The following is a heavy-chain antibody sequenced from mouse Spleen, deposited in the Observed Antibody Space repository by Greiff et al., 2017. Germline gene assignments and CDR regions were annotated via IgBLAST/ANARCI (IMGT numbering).Heavy chain of an antibody. J-gene: IGHJ2*01. CDR3: EREGYGNYDY. CDR2: INRNGGST. D-gene: IGHD2-1*01. V-gene: IGHV5-6-3*01. Sequence: EVMLVESGGGLVQPGASLKLSCAASGFTFSSYGMSWVRQTPDKRLELVATINRNGGSTYYPDSVKGRFTISRDNAKNTLYLQMSSLTSEDTAIYYCEREGYGNYDYWGQGTTLTVSS. CDR1: GFTFSSYG.